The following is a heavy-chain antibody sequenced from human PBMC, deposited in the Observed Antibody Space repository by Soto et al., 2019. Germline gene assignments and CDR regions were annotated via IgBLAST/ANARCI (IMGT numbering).Heavy chain of an antibody. D-gene: IGHD3-22*01. CDR3: AKGSTLYYEDQYYCNS. Sequence: GGSLRLSCAASGLSFTTHAMSWVRQAPGKGLEWVSGISGSGGSTYYADSVKGRFTISRDNSKNTLFLQMNSLRAEDTAVYYCAKGSTLYYEDQYYCNSWGQGTRFTASS. CDR2: ISGSGGST. J-gene: IGHJ4*02. V-gene: IGHV3-23*01. CDR1: GLSFTTHA.